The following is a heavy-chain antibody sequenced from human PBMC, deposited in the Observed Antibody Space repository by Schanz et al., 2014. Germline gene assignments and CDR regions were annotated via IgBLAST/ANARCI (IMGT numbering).Heavy chain of an antibody. CDR1: GFTFSSYA. V-gene: IGHV3-23*01. J-gene: IGHJ5*02. CDR3: ATASSPVREAGAGSSFHL. D-gene: IGHD6-13*01. CDR2: ISGGGGTT. Sequence: EVQLLESGGGLVQPGGSLRLSCAASGFTFSSYAMSWVRQAPGKGLEWVSAISGGGGTTYYTDSVKGRFTISRDNSKSTLYLQMNSLRAEDTAVYYCATASSPVREAGAGSSFHLWGQGTLVTVSP.